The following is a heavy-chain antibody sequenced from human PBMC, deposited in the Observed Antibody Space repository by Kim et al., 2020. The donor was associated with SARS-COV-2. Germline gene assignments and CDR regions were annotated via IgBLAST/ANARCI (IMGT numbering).Heavy chain of an antibody. CDR2: IIPILGIT. CDR3: ARDRGAAAVFYYGMDV. J-gene: IGHJ6*02. CDR1: GGTFSNYS. D-gene: IGHD6-13*01. Sequence: SVKVSCKAPGGTFSNYSIIWVRQAPGQGLEWMGRIIPILGITNYAQTFQGRVTIRADKSTDTAYMELSSLRSDDTAMYYCARDRGAAAVFYYGMDVWGQGTTVTVSS. V-gene: IGHV1-69*04.